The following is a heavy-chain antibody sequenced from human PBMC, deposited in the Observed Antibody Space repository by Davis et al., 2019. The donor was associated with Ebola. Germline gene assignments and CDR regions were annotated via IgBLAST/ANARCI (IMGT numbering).Heavy chain of an antibody. CDR3: ARDLKAVARGLAFAI. CDR1: GGSISSYY. D-gene: IGHD6-19*01. CDR2: IYYSGST. Sequence: SETLSLTCTVSGGSISSYYWSWIRQPPGKGLEWIGYIYYSGSTNYNPSLKSRVTISVDTSKNQFSLKLSSVTAADTAVYYCARDLKAVARGLAFAIWGQGTMVTVSS. J-gene: IGHJ3*02. V-gene: IGHV4-59*01.